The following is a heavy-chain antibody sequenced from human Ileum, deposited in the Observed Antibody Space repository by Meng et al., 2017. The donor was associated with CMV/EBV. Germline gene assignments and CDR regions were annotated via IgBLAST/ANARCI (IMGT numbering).Heavy chain of an antibody. V-gene: IGHV4-34*01. D-gene: IGHD3-16*01. Sequence: AGYGGSLSYDYWTWIRQSPGKGLEWIGEISHSGTTNYSPSLKSRVTISVDTSSNQVSLNLRSVTAADTAVYYCARGRGAYLSRQLDCWGQGTLVTVSS. CDR1: GGSLSYDY. CDR3: ARGRGAYLSRQLDC. J-gene: IGHJ4*02. CDR2: ISHSGTT.